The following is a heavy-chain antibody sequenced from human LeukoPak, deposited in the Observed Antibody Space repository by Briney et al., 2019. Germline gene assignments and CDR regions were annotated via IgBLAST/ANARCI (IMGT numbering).Heavy chain of an antibody. CDR3: ARFRNYDSSGYEPRFDY. Sequence: PGESLRLSCAASGFTFSSYWMSWVRQAPGKGLEWVANIKQDGSDKYYVDSVKGRFTISRDNAMNSLYLQMNSLRAEDTAVYYCARFRNYDSSGYEPRFDYWGQGTLVTVSS. CDR2: IKQDGSDK. CDR1: GFTFSSYW. V-gene: IGHV3-7*05. J-gene: IGHJ4*02. D-gene: IGHD3-22*01.